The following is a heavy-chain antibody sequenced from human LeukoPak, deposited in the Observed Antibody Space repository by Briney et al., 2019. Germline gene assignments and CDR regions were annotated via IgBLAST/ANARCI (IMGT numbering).Heavy chain of an antibody. CDR1: GGSISGTNW. CDR2: ISLAGQT. D-gene: IGHD1-26*01. Sequence: KTSETLSLTCGVSGGSISGTNWWCWVRQPPGQGLEWIGEISLAGQTNYNPSLNGRVTMSLDKSSNQLSLNLTSVTAADTATYFCSRESGPFCPFGYWGQGTLVIVSS. J-gene: IGHJ4*02. CDR3: SRESGPFCPFGY. V-gene: IGHV4/OR15-8*02.